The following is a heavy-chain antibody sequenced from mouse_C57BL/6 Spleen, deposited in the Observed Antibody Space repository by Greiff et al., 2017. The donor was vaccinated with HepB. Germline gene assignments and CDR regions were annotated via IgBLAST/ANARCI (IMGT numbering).Heavy chain of an antibody. Sequence: VMLVESGAELVKPGASVKLSCKASGYTFTEYTIHWVKQRSGQGLEWIGWFYPGSGSIKYNEKFKDKATLTADKSSSTVYMELSRLTSEDSAVYFCARHEEGYDGFAYWGQGTLVTVSA. CDR2: FYPGSGSI. J-gene: IGHJ3*01. CDR1: GYTFTEYT. CDR3: ARHEEGYDGFAY. D-gene: IGHD2-2*01. V-gene: IGHV1-62-2*01.